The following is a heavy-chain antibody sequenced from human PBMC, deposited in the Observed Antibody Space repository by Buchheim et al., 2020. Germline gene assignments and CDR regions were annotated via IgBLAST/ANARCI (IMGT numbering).Heavy chain of an antibody. CDR2: ISSSSSST. Sequence: QVQLVESGGGLVKPGGSLRLSCAASGFSFSDFYMSWVRQAPGKGLELISYISSSSSSTYYADSVKGRFTISRDNAKNTLYLQMNSLRVEDTAVYYCARPPYGSSYDYAAYYFDSWGQGTL. CDR1: GFSFSDFY. J-gene: IGHJ4*02. V-gene: IGHV3-11*06. CDR3: ARPPYGSSYDYAAYYFDS. D-gene: IGHD3-16*01.